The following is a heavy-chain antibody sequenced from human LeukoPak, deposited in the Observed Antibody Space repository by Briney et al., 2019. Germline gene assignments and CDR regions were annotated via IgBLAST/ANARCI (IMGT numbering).Heavy chain of an antibody. CDR1: GFTFSSYW. CDR3: ARDPYYDFWSGYDY. D-gene: IGHD3-3*01. V-gene: IGHV3-7*03. CDR2: IKQDGSEK. J-gene: IGHJ4*02. Sequence: PGGSLRLSCAASGFTFSSYWMSWVRQAPGKGLEWVANIKQDGSEKYYVDSVKGRFTISRDNAKNSLYLQMNSLRAEDTALYYCARDPYYDFWSGYDYWGQGTLVTVSS.